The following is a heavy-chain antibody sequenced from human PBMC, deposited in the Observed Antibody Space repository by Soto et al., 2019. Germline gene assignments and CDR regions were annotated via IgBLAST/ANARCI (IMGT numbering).Heavy chain of an antibody. CDR2: IYRTGST. J-gene: IGHJ4*02. Sequence: SETLSLTCAVSGASFTSNDWWTWVRQPPGRGLEWIGEIYRTGSTNYNPSLKSRVTISLDKSENQFSLKVTSLTAADTAVYYCASRDRGASVYYCEQGXLVSVSS. CDR3: ASRDRGASVYY. CDR1: GASFTSNDW. V-gene: IGHV4-4*02. D-gene: IGHD1-26*01.